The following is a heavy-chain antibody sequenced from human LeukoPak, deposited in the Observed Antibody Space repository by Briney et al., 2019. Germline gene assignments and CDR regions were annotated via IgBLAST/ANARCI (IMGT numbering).Heavy chain of an antibody. V-gene: IGHV3-48*01. CDR1: GFTFSSYS. Sequence: PGGSLRLSCAASGFTFSSYSMNWVRQAPGKGLEWVSYISSSSSTIYYADSVKGRFTISRDNAKNSLYLQMNSLRAEDTAVYYCARPLGIAAAGAHYWGQGTLVTVSS. CDR2: ISSSSSTI. D-gene: IGHD6-13*01. CDR3: ARPLGIAAAGAHY. J-gene: IGHJ4*02.